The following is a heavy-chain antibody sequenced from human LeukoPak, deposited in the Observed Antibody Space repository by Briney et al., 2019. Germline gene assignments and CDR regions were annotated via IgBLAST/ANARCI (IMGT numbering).Heavy chain of an antibody. CDR1: GYTFINYT. J-gene: IGHJ3*02. CDR3: ARDHYYDSSGYYSGDAFDI. V-gene: IGHV1-18*01. CDR2: IRAYKGNT. Sequence: ASVTVSFQASGYTFINYTISWVRQAPGQGLEWMGWIRAYKGNTNYAQKLQGRVTMTTDTSTSTAYMELRSLRSDDTAVYYCARDHYYDSSGYYSGDAFDIWGQGTMVTVSS. D-gene: IGHD3-22*01.